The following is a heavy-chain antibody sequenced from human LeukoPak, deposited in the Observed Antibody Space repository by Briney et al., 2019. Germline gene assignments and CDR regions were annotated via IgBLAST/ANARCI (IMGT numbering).Heavy chain of an antibody. J-gene: IGHJ4*02. D-gene: IGHD2-15*01. V-gene: IGHV3-7*01. CDR2: IKPEGSEK. CDR3: ARQGGRAAPFGY. Sequence: GGSLRLSCAASGFIFSNYWMSWVRQAPGKGLEWVANIKPEGSEKSYVDSVKGRFTISRDNANNSLNLQMNSLRAEDTAVYYCARQGGRAAPFGYWGQGTLVTVSS. CDR1: GFIFSNYW.